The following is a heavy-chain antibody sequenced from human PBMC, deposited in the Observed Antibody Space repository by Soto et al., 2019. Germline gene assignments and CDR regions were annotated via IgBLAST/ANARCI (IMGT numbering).Heavy chain of an antibody. Sequence: QVQLQESGPGLVKPSETLSLTCTVSGGSLSNYYWSWIRQPPGKGLEWIGYIYYSGRTNYNPSLXXRXSMSVDTSKNQVSLKLNSVTAADTAVYYCARNDHGGNPFYANWGQGTLVSVSS. J-gene: IGHJ4*02. D-gene: IGHD4-17*01. CDR2: IYYSGRT. CDR1: GGSLSNYY. CDR3: ARNDHGGNPFYAN. V-gene: IGHV4-59*01.